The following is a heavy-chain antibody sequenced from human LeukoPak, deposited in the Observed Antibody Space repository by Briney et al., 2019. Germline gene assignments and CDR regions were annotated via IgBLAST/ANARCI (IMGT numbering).Heavy chain of an antibody. CDR1: GDSVPSNSAA. D-gene: IGHD2-2*01. Sequence: SQTFSLTCAISGDSVPSNSAAGNWMRQSPSRGLEWLGRTYYRSKWYNDYAVSVKSRITINPDTSKNQFSLQLNSVTPEDTAVYYCARARFKVVPAAVGYAFDIWGQGTMVTVSS. V-gene: IGHV6-1*01. CDR3: ARARFKVVPAAVGYAFDI. CDR2: TYYRSKWYN. J-gene: IGHJ3*02.